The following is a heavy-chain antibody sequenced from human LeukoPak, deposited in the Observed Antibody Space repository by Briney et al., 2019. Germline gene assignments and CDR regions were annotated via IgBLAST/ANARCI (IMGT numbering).Heavy chain of an antibody. V-gene: IGHV4-59*01. D-gene: IGHD3-3*01. CDR1: GGSISNYY. CDR2: IYYSGST. Sequence: PSGTLSLTCTVSGGSISNYYWSWIRQPPGKGLEWIGYIYYSGSTNYNPSLKSRVTISVDTSKNQFSLKLSSVTAADTAVYYCARDRRYDPYYMDVWGKGTTVTVSS. J-gene: IGHJ6*03. CDR3: ARDRRYDPYYMDV.